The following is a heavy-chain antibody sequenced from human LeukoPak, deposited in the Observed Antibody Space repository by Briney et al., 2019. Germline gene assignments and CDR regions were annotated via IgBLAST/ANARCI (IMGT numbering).Heavy chain of an antibody. V-gene: IGHV6-1*01. Sequence: SQTLSLTCAISGDSVSSNSAAWNWIRQSPSRGLEWLGRTYYRSKWYNDYAVSVKSRITINPDTSKNQFSLQLNSVTPEDTAVYYCARDLVGSGPRSGYYHNYYYYYMDVWGKGTTVTVSS. D-gene: IGHD3-3*01. CDR2: TYYRSKWYN. J-gene: IGHJ6*03. CDR3: ARDLVGSGPRSGYYHNYYYYYMDV. CDR1: GDSVSSNSAA.